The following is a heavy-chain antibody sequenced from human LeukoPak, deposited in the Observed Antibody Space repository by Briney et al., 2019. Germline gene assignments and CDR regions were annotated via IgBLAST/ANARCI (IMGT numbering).Heavy chain of an antibody. Sequence: QPGGSLRLSCAASGFTFSSYAMSWVRQTPGKGLEWVSAISGSGGSTYYADSVKGRFTISRDNSKNTLYLQMNSLRAEDTAVYYCAKPSGYSSSWYYFDYWGQGTLVTVSS. CDR1: GFTFSSYA. D-gene: IGHD6-13*01. CDR3: AKPSGYSSSWYYFDY. J-gene: IGHJ4*02. V-gene: IGHV3-23*01. CDR2: ISGSGGST.